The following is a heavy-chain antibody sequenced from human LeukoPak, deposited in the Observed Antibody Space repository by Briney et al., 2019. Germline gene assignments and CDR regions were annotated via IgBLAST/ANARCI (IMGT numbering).Heavy chain of an antibody. D-gene: IGHD3-16*02. V-gene: IGHV4-4*07. CDR2: IYTSGST. Sequence: SETLSLTCTVSGGSISSYYWSCIRQPAGKGLEWIGRIYTSGSTNYNPSLKSRVTIAVDKSKNQFSLKLSSVTAADTAVYYCARGEAFGGVIAFDYWGQGTLVTVSS. J-gene: IGHJ4*02. CDR3: ARGEAFGGVIAFDY. CDR1: GGSISSYY.